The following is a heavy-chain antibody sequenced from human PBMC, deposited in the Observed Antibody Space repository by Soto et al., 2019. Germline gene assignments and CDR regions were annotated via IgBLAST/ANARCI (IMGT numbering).Heavy chain of an antibody. D-gene: IGHD3-22*01. CDR1: SGYFGSSYW. CDR2: IYHSGRT. J-gene: IGHJ4*02. V-gene: IGHV4-4*02. Sequence: SETLSLTCAVSSGYFGSSYWWSWVRQPPGKGLEWIGEIYHSGRTNYNPSLRGRVTISVDTSKNQFSLKLNSVTAADTAVYYCGRGLNMTAVKGYLAYWGQGILVNVS. CDR3: GRGLNMTAVKGYLAY.